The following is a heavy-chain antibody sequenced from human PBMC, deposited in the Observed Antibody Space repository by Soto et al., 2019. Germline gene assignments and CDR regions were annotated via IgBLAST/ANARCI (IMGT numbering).Heavy chain of an antibody. CDR2: ISAYNGNT. Sequence: ASVKVSCKASGFTFTSSAMNWVRQARGQRLEWMGWISAYNGNTNYAQKLQGRVTMTTDTSTSTAYMELRSLRSDGTAVYYCARDRRYFDWLALGRYYGMDVWGQGTTVTVSS. V-gene: IGHV1-18*01. CDR1: GFTFTSSA. CDR3: ARDRRYFDWLALGRYYGMDV. J-gene: IGHJ6*02. D-gene: IGHD3-9*01.